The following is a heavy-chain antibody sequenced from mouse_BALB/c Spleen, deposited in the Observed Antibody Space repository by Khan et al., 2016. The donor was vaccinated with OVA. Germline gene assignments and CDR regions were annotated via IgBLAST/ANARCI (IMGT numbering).Heavy chain of an antibody. CDR1: GYTFTSYW. CDR2: INPTSGYT. Sequence: LEVSGAELAKPGASVKMSCTASGYTFTSYWMHWIKQRPGQGLEWIGYINPTSGYTDYNQTFKDKATLTADKSSSTAYMQLSSLTSDDSAVYYCARDRIDYWGQGTALTVSS. J-gene: IGHJ2*01. CDR3: ARDRIDY. V-gene: IGHV1-7*01.